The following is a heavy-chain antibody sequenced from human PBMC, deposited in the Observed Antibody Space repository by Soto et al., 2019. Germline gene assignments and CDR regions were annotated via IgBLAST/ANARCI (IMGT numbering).Heavy chain of an antibody. CDR3: SIIQFGYDAFDL. CDR1: GFTVSSKY. CDR2: ISSSRSTI. Sequence: HPGGSLRLSCAASGFTVSSKYMSWVRQAPGKGLEWVSYISSSRSTIYYADSVKGRFTISRDNAKNSLYLQMNSLRAEDTAVYYCSIIQFGYDAFDLSCQATIFTV. V-gene: IGHV3-48*04. D-gene: IGHD3-10*01. J-gene: IGHJ3*01.